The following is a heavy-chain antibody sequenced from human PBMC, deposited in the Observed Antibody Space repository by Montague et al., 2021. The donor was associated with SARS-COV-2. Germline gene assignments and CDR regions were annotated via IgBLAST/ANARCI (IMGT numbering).Heavy chain of an antibody. V-gene: IGHV4-61*08. D-gene: IGHD2-2*01. CDR3: ATEMPAYDVFDI. CDR2: IYNTGRT. CDR1: GGSVTSGDYY. Sequence: SETLSLTCTVSGGSVTSGDYYWTWIRQPPGKGLEWIGYIYNTGRTNYNPSLTSRVTISMDTSKNQFSLKVDSVSAADTAVYYCATEMPAYDVFDIWGQGTMVTVSS. J-gene: IGHJ3*02.